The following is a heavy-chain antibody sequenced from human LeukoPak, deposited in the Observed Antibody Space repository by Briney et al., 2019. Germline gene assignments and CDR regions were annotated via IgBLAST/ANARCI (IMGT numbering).Heavy chain of an antibody. V-gene: IGHV1-69*05. D-gene: IGHD3-22*01. CDR1: GGTFSSYA. CDR2: IIPIFGTA. J-gene: IGHJ4*02. Sequence: ASVKVSCKASGGTFSSYAISWVRQAPGQGLEWMGGIIPIFGTANYAQKFQGRDTITTDESTSTAYMELSSLRSEDTAVYYCARTPKSETYYYDSSGYSPFDYWGQGTLVTVSS. CDR3: ARTPKSETYYYDSSGYSPFDY.